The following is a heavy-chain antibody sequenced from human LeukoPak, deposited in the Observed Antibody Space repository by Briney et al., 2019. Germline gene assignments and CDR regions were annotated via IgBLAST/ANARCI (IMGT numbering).Heavy chain of an antibody. Sequence: SETLSLICSVSGGSISSYYWSWIRQPPGKGLEWIGYIYYSGSTNYNPSLKSRVTISVDTSKNQFSLKLSSVTAADTAVYYCARHLGHMQWLAQLDYFDYWGQGTLVTVSS. V-gene: IGHV4-59*08. CDR1: GGSISSYY. CDR3: ARHLGHMQWLAQLDYFDY. J-gene: IGHJ4*02. CDR2: IYYSGST. D-gene: IGHD6-19*01.